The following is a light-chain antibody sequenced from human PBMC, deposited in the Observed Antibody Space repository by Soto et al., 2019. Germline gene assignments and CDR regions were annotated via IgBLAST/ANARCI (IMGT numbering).Light chain of an antibody. V-gene: IGKV3-20*01. Sequence: EIVLTKSPGTLSLSPGERATLSCRASQSIDSTYLAWYQQKPGLAPRLLIYGASGRATGTPDRFRGSWSGTDFTLTITSLEPDDFAVYYCQHYGASLRVTFGQGTRLEIK. CDR1: QSIDSTY. J-gene: IGKJ5*01. CDR2: GAS. CDR3: QHYGASLRVT.